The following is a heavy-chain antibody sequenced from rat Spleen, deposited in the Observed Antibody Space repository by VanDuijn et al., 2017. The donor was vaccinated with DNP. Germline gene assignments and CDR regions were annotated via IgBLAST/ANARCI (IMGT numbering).Heavy chain of an antibody. Sequence: QVQLKESGPGLVQPSQTLSLTCPVAGFSLTSYNVHWVRQLPGKGLEWMGVIWNTGGTRYNSALKSRLSISKDTSRSQVFVHMNSLQTEDTATYYCARCGYEGHYYVMDAWGQGTSVTVSS. D-gene: IGHD1-12*01. CDR2: IWNTGGT. J-gene: IGHJ4*01. CDR3: ARCGYEGHYYVMDA. V-gene: IGHV2-41*01. CDR1: GFSLTSYN.